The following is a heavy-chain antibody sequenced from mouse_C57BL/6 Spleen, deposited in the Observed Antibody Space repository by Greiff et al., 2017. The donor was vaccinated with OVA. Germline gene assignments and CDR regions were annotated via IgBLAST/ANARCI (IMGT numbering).Heavy chain of an antibody. CDR3: ARGDYGTLFAY. CDR1: GFTFSDYY. D-gene: IGHD1-1*01. V-gene: IGHV5-12*01. J-gene: IGHJ3*01. Sequence: EVKVVESGGGLVQPGGSLKLSCAASGFTFSDYYMYWVRQTPEKSLEWVAYISNGGGSTYYPATVKGRFTISRDNAKNTLYLQMSRLKSEDTAMCYCARGDYGTLFAYWGQGTLVTVSA. CDR2: ISNGGGST.